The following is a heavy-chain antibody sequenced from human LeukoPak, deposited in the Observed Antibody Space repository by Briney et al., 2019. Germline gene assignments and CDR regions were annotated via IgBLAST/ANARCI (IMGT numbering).Heavy chain of an antibody. CDR3: ARDIAVAGTSDY. CDR1: GFTFSSYS. CDR2: ISSSSSYI. D-gene: IGHD6-19*01. V-gene: IGHV3-21*01. J-gene: IGHJ4*02. Sequence: GGSLRLSCAASGFTFSSYSMNWVRQAPGKGLEWVSSISSSSSYIYYADSVKGRFTISRDNAKNSLYLQMNSLRAEDTAVYYCARDIAVAGTSDYWGQGTLVTVSS.